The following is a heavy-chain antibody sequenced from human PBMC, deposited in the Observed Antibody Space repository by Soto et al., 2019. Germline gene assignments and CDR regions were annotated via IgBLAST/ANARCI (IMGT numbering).Heavy chain of an antibody. Sequence: SETLSLTCTVSGGSISSYYWSWIRQPPGKGLEWIGYIYYSGSTNYNPSLKSRVTISVDTSKNQFSLKLSSVTAADTAVYYCARGRIAAAGNPYYYYMDVWGKGTTVTVSS. CDR1: GGSISSYY. CDR3: ARGRIAAAGNPYYYYMDV. V-gene: IGHV4-59*01. D-gene: IGHD6-13*01. J-gene: IGHJ6*03. CDR2: IYYSGST.